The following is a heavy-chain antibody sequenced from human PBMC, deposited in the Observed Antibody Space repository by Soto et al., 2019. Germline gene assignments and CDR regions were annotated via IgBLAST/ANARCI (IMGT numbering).Heavy chain of an antibody. V-gene: IGHV3-33*01. Sequence: PGGSLRLSCGASGFTFSSYGMHWGRQAPGKGLEGVAVIWYDGSNKYYADSVKGRFTISRDNSKNTLYLQMNSLRAEDTAVYYCARDQSQRGGVVTLFDYWGQGTLVTVSS. J-gene: IGHJ4*02. CDR1: GFTFSSYG. CDR2: IWYDGSNK. CDR3: ARDQSQRGGVVTLFDY. D-gene: IGHD3-3*01.